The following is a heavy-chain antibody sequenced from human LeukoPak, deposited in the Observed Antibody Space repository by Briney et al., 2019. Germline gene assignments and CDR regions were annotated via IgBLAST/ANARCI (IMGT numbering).Heavy chain of an antibody. D-gene: IGHD3-22*01. CDR1: GGSISSYY. CDR2: IYYSGST. V-gene: IGHV4-59*01. J-gene: IGHJ4*02. Sequence: SGPTLVKPSETLSLTCTVSGGSISSYYWSWIRQPPGKGLEWIGYIYYSGSTNYNPSLKSRVTISVDTSKNQFSLKLSSVTAADTAVYHCARADSSGYYSLFDYWGQGTLVTVSS. CDR3: ARADSSGYYSLFDY.